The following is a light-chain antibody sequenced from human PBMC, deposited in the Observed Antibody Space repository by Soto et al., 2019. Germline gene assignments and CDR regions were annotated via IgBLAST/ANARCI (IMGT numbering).Light chain of an antibody. CDR2: KAS. J-gene: IGKJ1*01. CDR1: QGVSSS. Sequence: GDRLTVSCRASQGVSSSYLTWYQQRPGKPPNLLIYKASTLHSGVPSRFSGGGSGTDFTLTISSLQPDDFATYYCQQFNGYPSTFGQGTKVDIK. CDR3: QQFNGYPST. V-gene: IGKV1-5*03.